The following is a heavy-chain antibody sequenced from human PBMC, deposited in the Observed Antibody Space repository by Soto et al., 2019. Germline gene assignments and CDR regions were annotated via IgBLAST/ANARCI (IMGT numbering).Heavy chain of an antibody. V-gene: IGHV3-15*01. Sequence: GGSLRLSCAASEFTFGNAWIRWVRQAPGKGLEWLGRIKSKADGGTTDYAAPVKGRFTISRDESQHTLYLQMNSLKTEDTAVYYCTSLYYGHWGQGTLVTVSS. CDR2: IKSKADGGTT. CDR3: TSLYYGH. CDR1: EFTFGNAW. J-gene: IGHJ4*02. D-gene: IGHD4-17*01.